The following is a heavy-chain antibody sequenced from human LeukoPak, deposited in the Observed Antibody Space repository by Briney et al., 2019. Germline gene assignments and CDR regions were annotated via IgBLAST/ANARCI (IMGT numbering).Heavy chain of an antibody. D-gene: IGHD3-10*01. Sequence: ESSQTLSLTCAVSGGSISSGDYSWSWIPQPPGKGLEWIGYIYHSGNTYYNPSLKSRVTISVDRSKNQFSLKLSSVTAADTAVYYCARVSWFGELTPYFDYWGQGTLVTVSS. J-gene: IGHJ4*02. V-gene: IGHV4-30-2*01. CDR1: GGSISSGDYS. CDR2: IYHSGNT. CDR3: ARVSWFGELTPYFDY.